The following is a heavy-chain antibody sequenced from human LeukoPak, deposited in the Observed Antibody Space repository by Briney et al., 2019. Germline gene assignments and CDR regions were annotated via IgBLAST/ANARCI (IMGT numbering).Heavy chain of an antibody. CDR1: GFTVSSNY. Sequence: SGGSLRLSCAASGFTVSSNYMSWVRQAPGKGLEWVSVIYSGGSTYYADSVKGRFTISRDNSKNTLYLQMNSLRAEDTAVYYCAREGLWFGESGEGGFDYWGRGTLVTVSS. J-gene: IGHJ4*02. V-gene: IGHV3-53*01. CDR2: IYSGGST. CDR3: AREGLWFGESGEGGFDY. D-gene: IGHD3-10*01.